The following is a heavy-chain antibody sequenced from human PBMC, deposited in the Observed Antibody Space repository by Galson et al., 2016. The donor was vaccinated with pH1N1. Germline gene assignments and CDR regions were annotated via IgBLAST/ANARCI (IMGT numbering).Heavy chain of an antibody. CDR2: INPDSRAT. J-gene: IGHJ5*02. D-gene: IGHD3-16*01. CDR3: ARIARGTSGFDP. V-gene: IGHV1-2*02. Sequence: SCKASGYTFTAHYVHWVRQAPGQGLEWMGWINPDSRATHYAQNFQGRVTLTRDTSITTVHMELSSLRPDDTALYSCARIARGTSGFDPWGQGTLVTVSS. CDR1: GYTFTAHY.